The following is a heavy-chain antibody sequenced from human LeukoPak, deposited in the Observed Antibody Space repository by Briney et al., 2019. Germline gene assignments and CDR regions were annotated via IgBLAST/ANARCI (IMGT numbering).Heavy chain of an antibody. CDR2: IYYSGST. Sequence: PSETLSLTCTVSGGSISSSSYYWGWIRQPPGKGLEWIGSIYYSGSTYYNPSLKSRVAISVDTSKNQFFLRLSSVTAADTAVYYCARFDYGGPTYYFNYWGQGTLVTVSS. CDR1: GGSISSSSYY. CDR3: ARFDYGGPTYYFNY. V-gene: IGHV4-39*01. D-gene: IGHD3-16*01. J-gene: IGHJ4*02.